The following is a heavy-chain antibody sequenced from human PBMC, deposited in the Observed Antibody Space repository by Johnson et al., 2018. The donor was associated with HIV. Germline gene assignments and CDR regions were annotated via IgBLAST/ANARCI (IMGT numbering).Heavy chain of an antibody. J-gene: IGHJ3*02. V-gene: IGHV3-53*01. CDR3: ARGRATGRGRSAFDI. Sequence: LVESGGGLIQPGGSLRLSCAASGLTVSNNYMTWVRQGPGKGLEWVSLISWDGGSTYYADSVKGRFTISRDNAKNSLYLQMNSLRAEDTALYYCARGRATGRGRSAFDIWGQGTMVTVSS. CDR1: GLTVSNNY. CDR2: ISWDGGST. D-gene: IGHD1-14*01.